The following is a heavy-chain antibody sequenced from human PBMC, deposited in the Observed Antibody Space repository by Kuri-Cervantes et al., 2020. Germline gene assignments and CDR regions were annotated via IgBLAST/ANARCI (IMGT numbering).Heavy chain of an antibody. CDR2: IHYSGST. V-gene: IGHV4-61*08. CDR3: VRTVGFRAPPRFDP. Sequence: SETLSLTGPLSGGPISSGDYYWSWIRQPPGKGLECIAYIHYSGSTNYNPSLKSRVTISVDTSKNRFSLRLASVTPADTALYYCVRTVGFRAPPRFDPWGQGTLVTVSS. J-gene: IGHJ5*02. CDR1: GGPISSGDYY. D-gene: IGHD5-12*01.